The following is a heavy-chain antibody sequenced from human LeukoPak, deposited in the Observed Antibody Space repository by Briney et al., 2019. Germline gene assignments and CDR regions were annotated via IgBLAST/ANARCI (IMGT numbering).Heavy chain of an antibody. D-gene: IGHD1-26*01. CDR1: SGSISSSTYY. CDR3: AGGVNSGYFDY. CDR2: IYYSGST. Sequence: ESSETLSLTGTVSSGSISSSTYYWGWLRQPPGKGLEWIGYIYYSGSTNYSPSLKSRATISLDTSKNKFSLKLRSVTAADTAVYYCAGGVNSGYFDYCGQGNLVTVSS. V-gene: IGHV4-61*05. J-gene: IGHJ4*02.